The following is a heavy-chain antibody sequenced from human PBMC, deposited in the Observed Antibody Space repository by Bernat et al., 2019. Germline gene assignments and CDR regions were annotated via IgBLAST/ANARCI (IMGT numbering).Heavy chain of an antibody. V-gene: IGHV1-2*06. CDR3: ARINVLRFLAWFSNMTYFDY. D-gene: IGHD3-3*01. CDR2: INPNSGGT. CDR1: GYTFTGYY. Sequence: QVQLVQSGAEVKKPGASVKVSCKASGYTFTGYYMHWVRQAPGQGLEWMGRINPNSGGTNYAQKFHGRVTMTRDTSISTAYMELSRLRSDDTAVYYCARINVLRFLAWFSNMTYFDYWGQGTLVTVSS. J-gene: IGHJ4*02.